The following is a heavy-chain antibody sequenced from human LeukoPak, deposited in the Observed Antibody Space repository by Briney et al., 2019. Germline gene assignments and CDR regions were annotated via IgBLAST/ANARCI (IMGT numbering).Heavy chain of an antibody. V-gene: IGHV3-48*01. CDR1: GFTFSSYS. J-gene: IGHJ4*02. CDR3: AKDRWNGVAAF. CDR2: ISSSSSTI. D-gene: IGHD1-1*01. Sequence: GGSLRLSCAASGFTFSSYSMNWVRQAPGKGLEWVSYISSSSSTIYYADSVKGRFTISRDNSKNTLYLQMNSLRAEDTAVYYCAKDRWNGVAAFWGQGTLVTVSS.